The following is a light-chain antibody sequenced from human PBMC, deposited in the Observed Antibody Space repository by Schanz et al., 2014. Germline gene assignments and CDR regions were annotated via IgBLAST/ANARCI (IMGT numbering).Light chain of an antibody. CDR3: QQYENWPPVT. CDR1: QGVSSN. V-gene: IGKV3-11*01. J-gene: IGKJ1*01. Sequence: EIVLTQSPATLSLSPGERATLSCRASQGVSSNLAWYQQKPGQAPRLLIYAASNRATGIPARFGGSGSGTDFTLTISRLEPEDFAVYYCQQYENWPPVTFGQGTKVEIK. CDR2: AAS.